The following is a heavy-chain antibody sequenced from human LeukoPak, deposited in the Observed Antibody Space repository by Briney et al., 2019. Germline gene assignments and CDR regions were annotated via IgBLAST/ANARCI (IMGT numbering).Heavy chain of an antibody. CDR3: ARLEFAGTHYFDY. Sequence: GASVKVSCKASGYIFTSYGISWVRQAPGQGLEWMGWISVYNGNTNYAQKLQGRVTMTTDTSTSTAYMDLRSLGSDDTAVYYCARLEFAGTHYFDYWGQGTLVTVSS. CDR2: ISVYNGNT. D-gene: IGHD1-1*01. J-gene: IGHJ4*02. V-gene: IGHV1-18*01. CDR1: GYIFTSYG.